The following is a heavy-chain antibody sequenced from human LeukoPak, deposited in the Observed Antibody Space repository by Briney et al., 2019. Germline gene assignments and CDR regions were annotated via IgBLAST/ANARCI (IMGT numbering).Heavy chain of an antibody. V-gene: IGHV4-59*01. J-gene: IGHJ4*02. CDR3: ARGPWGYYDSQGY. D-gene: IGHD3-22*01. CDR1: GGFISSYY. Sequence: SETLSLTCTVSGGFISSYYWSWIRQPPGKGLEWIGYIYYSGSTNYNPSLESRVTISVDTSKNQFSLKLSSVTAADTAVYYCARGPWGYYDSQGYWGQGTLVTVSS. CDR2: IYYSGST.